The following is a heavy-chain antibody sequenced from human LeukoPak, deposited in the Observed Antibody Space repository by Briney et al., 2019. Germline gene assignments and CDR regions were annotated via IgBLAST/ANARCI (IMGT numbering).Heavy chain of an antibody. Sequence: SETLSLTCNVSGVSISSSSYYWGWIRQPPGKGLEWIGSIYSSGSTYYNSSLKSRVTISIDTSKNQVSLKMSSVTAADTAVYYCAKSGGYGLIDYWGQGTLVTVSS. V-gene: IGHV4-39*01. CDR3: AKSGGYGLIDY. J-gene: IGHJ4*01. D-gene: IGHD6-25*01. CDR2: IYSSGST. CDR1: GVSISSSSYY.